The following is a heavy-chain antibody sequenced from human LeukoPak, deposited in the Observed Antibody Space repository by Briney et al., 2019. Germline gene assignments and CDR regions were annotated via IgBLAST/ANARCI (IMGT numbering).Heavy chain of an antibody. V-gene: IGHV1-69*13. CDR1: GGTFSSYA. CDR3: ARDHYYDFWSGYNWFGP. Sequence: ASVKVSCKASGGTFSSYAISWVRQAPGQGLEWMGGIIPIFGTANYAQKFQGRVTITADESTSTAYMELSSLRSEDTAVYYCARDHYYDFWSGYNWFGPWGQGTLVTVSS. J-gene: IGHJ5*02. CDR2: IIPIFGTA. D-gene: IGHD3-3*01.